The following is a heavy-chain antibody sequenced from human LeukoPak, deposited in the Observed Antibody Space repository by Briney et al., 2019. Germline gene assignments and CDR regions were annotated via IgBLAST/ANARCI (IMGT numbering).Heavy chain of an antibody. D-gene: IGHD3-10*01. J-gene: IGHJ4*02. Sequence: PSETLSLTCAVYGGSFSGYYWSWIRQPPGKGLEWIGEINHSGSTNYNPSLKSRVTISVDTSKNQFSLKLSSVTAADTAVYYCAREAVRVRGVIMVWGQGTLVTVSS. CDR2: INHSGST. V-gene: IGHV4-34*01. CDR1: GGSFSGYY. CDR3: AREAVRVRGVIMV.